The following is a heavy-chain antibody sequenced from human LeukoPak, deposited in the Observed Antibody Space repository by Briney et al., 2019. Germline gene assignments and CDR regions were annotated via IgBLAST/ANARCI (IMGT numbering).Heavy chain of an antibody. CDR2: INHSGNT. Sequence: ASETLSLTCAVFGGSFSGYYWSWIRQPPGKGLEWIGEINHSGNTNYNPSLKSRVTISVDPSKNQFSLKLSSLTAADTAEFYCARGNRHPSGLWELLPQNWFDPWGQGTLVTVSS. CDR3: ARGNRHPSGLWELLPQNWFDP. D-gene: IGHD1-26*01. CDR1: GGSFSGYY. J-gene: IGHJ5*02. V-gene: IGHV4-34*01.